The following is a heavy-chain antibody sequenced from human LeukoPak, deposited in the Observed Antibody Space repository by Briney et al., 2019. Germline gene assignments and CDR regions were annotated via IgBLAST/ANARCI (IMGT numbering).Heavy chain of an antibody. CDR3: ARRHGYSYGSQFDY. CDR2: IYYTGST. D-gene: IGHD5-18*01. CDR1: AGPISSSSYY. V-gene: IGHV4-39*01. Sequence: SETLSLTCTVTAGPISSSSYYWAWIRQPPGKGLEWIGTIYYTGSTYYNPSLKSRVTISIDTSKNQFSLKLSSVTAADTAVYYCARRHGYSYGSQFDYWGQGTLVTVSS. J-gene: IGHJ4*02.